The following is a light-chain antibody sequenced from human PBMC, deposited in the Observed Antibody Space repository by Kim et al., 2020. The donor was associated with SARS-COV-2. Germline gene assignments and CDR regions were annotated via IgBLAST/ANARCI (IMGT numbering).Light chain of an antibody. CDR3: GTWDNSLSAWV. V-gene: IGLV1-51*01. CDR1: TSNIGNNF. CDR2: DNT. Sequence: QSVLTQPPSVSAAPGQKVTISCSGGTSNIGNNFVSWYQQLPGTAPKVLIYDNTKRPSGIPDRFSGSKSGASATLGVTGLQTGDEADYYCGTWDNSLSAWVFGGGTKLTVL. J-gene: IGLJ3*02.